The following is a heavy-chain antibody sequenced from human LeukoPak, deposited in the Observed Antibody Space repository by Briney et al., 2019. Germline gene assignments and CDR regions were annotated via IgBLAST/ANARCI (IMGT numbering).Heavy chain of an antibody. J-gene: IGHJ6*03. CDR3: ARGNLPANYYMDV. CDR1: GGSISSSSYY. Sequence: SETLSLTCTVSGGSISSSSYYWGWIRQPPGKGLEWIESIYYSGSTYYNPSLKSRVTISVDTSKNQFSLKLSSVTAADTAVYYCARGNLPANYYMDVWGKGTTVTVSS. V-gene: IGHV4-39*07. CDR2: IYYSGST.